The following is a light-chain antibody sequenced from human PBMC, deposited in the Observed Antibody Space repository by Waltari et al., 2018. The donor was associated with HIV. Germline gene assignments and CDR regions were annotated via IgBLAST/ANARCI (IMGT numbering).Light chain of an antibody. CDR3: QAWDSSSAVV. CDR1: SSNIGRNA. J-gene: IGLJ2*01. CDR2: GND. V-gene: IGLV1-44*01. Sequence: QSVLTQPPSASGTPGQRVTISCSGSSSNIGRNAVNWYQHLPGTAPKLLIYGNDERPSGVPERFSGSNSGDTATLTISGTQAVDEADYYCQAWDSSSAVVFGGGTKLTVL.